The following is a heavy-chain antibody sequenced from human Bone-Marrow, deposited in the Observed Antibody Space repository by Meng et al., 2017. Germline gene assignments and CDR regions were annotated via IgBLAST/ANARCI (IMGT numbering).Heavy chain of an antibody. CDR1: GGSISSSNW. CDR3: ARDPTGGEDHQRV. Sequence: QVLLQESGPGLVKPSGTLSLTCAASGGSISSSNWWSWVRQPPGKGLEWGGKIYHSGITIYNPSLKSRVTMSVDNSKNQFSLKLNSMTAADTAVYYCARDPTGGEDHQRVWGQGTLVTVSS. J-gene: IGHJ4*02. V-gene: IGHV4-4*02. CDR2: IYHSGIT. D-gene: IGHD1-14*01.